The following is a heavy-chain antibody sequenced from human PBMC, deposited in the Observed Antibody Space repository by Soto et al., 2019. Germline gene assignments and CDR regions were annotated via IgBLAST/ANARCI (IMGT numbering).Heavy chain of an antibody. CDR1: GGSISSGDYY. J-gene: IGHJ6*03. CDR3: ARHSDGDYAYYYYMDV. D-gene: IGHD4-17*01. CDR2: IYYSGST. Sequence: PSETLSLTCTVSGGSISSGDYYWSWIRQPPGKGLEWIGYIYYSGSTYYNPSLKSRVTISVDTSKNQFSLKLSSVTAADTAVYYCARHSDGDYAYYYYMDVWGKGTTVTVSS. V-gene: IGHV4-30-4*01.